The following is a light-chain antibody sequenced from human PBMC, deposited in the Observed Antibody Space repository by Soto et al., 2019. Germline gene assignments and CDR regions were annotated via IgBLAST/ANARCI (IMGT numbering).Light chain of an antibody. CDR3: QQYYFTPT. CDR1: QSVLYSSNNKNY. J-gene: IGKJ1*01. V-gene: IGKV4-1*01. Sequence: IVMTQSPDSLAVSLGERATINCKSSQSVLYSSNNKNYIAWYQQKTGQPPKLLIYWASTRASGVPDRFSGSGSGTDFTLTISSLQAEDVAVYHWQQYYFTPTFGQGTKV. CDR2: WAS.